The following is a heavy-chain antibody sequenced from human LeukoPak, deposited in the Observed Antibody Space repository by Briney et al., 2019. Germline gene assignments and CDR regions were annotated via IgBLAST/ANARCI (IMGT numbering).Heavy chain of an antibody. J-gene: IGHJ3*02. V-gene: IGHV4-30-2*02. Sequence: SETLSLTCAVSGGSISSGGYSWSWTRQPPGKGLEWIGYIYHSGSTYYNPSLKSRVTTSVDRSKNQFSLKLSSVTTADTAVYYCARISLTMRDAFDIWGQGTTVTVST. D-gene: IGHD4/OR15-4a*01. CDR3: ARISLTMRDAFDI. CDR2: IYHSGST. CDR1: GGSISSGGYS.